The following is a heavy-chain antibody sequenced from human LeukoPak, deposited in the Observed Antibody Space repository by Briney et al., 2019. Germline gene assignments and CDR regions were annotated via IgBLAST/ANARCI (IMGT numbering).Heavy chain of an antibody. D-gene: IGHD3-22*01. CDR3: ARRGYYYDSTSYYSLDY. J-gene: IGHJ4*02. V-gene: IGHV4-4*02. CDR1: GGSISSSNW. CDR2: IYHSGST. Sequence: SGTLSLTCAVSGGSISSSNWWSWVRQPPGKGLEWIGEIYHSGSTNYNPSLKSRVTMSVDTSKNQFSLKLSSVTAADTAVYYCARRGYYYDSTSYYSLDYWGQGTLVTVSS.